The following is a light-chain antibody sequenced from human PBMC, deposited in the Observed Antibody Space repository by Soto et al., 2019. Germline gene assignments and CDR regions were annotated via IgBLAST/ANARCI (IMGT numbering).Light chain of an antibody. J-gene: IGKJ2*03. CDR1: HSVSYNY. CDR3: QQYAGPPFS. Sequence: DIVLTQSPGTLSLSPGERATLSCRASHSVSYNYLAWYQQKPGQAPRLLIYGASNRATGIPDRFSGSGSGTDFTLTISRLDPEDFAVYSCQQYAGPPFSFGQVTKLEIK. CDR2: GAS. V-gene: IGKV3-20*01.